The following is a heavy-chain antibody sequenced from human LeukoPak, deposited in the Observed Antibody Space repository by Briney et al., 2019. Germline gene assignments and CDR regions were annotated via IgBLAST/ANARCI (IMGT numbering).Heavy chain of an antibody. D-gene: IGHD4-17*01. CDR1: GFTFSRHP. CDR3: ATVVRGSTAATDYFDY. CDR2: ISGCGGST. J-gene: IGHJ4*02. V-gene: IGHV3-23*01. Sequence: GGSVTLSCPASGFTFSRHPMSWVRPAAAKGLEWVSAISGCGGSTYYADSVKGRCTISRSNSKNTLFLQMDSLGADATGVYYSATVVRGSTAATDYFDYWGQGTLVTVSS.